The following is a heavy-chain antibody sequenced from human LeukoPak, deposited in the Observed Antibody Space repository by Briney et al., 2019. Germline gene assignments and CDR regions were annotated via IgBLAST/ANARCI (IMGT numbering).Heavy chain of an antibody. CDR3: AKDSYNRGWYFDY. CDR1: GFTLSRYG. J-gene: IGHJ4*02. D-gene: IGHD6-19*01. CDR2: IPYDAINK. Sequence: PGSSQRLSYAASGFTLSRYGMHRVRQAPAKAREGVAVIPYDAINKYYAASVKGRFTISRDNSKNTVYLQMNSLRAEDTAVYYCAKDSYNRGWYFDYWGQGTLVTVSS. V-gene: IGHV3-30*18.